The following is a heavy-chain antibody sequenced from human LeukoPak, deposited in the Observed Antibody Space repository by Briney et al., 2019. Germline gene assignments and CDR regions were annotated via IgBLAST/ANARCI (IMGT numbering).Heavy chain of an antibody. CDR2: IYYSGST. CDR1: GGSISSSSYY. J-gene: IGHJ6*03. D-gene: IGHD2-2*01. V-gene: IGHV4-39*01. Sequence: SETLSLTCTVSGGSISSSSYYWGWIRQTPGKGLEWIGTIYYSGSTYYNPSLKSRVTISVDTSKNQFSLKLSSVTAADTAVYYCARRYQYYYYYMDVWGKGTTVTISS. CDR3: ARRYQYYYYYMDV.